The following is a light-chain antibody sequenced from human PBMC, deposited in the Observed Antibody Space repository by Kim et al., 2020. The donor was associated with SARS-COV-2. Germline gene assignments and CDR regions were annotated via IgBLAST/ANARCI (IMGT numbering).Light chain of an antibody. CDR1: SSNIGINS. V-gene: IGLV1-44*01. Sequence: QSVLTQPPSASGTPGQRVTISCSGSSSNIGINSVYWYQQLPGTAPKLLIYTNNQRPSWVPDRFSGSKSGTSASLAISGLQSEDEADYSCAAWDDSLNGPVFGGGTKLTVL. CDR3: AAWDDSLNGPV. J-gene: IGLJ3*02. CDR2: TNN.